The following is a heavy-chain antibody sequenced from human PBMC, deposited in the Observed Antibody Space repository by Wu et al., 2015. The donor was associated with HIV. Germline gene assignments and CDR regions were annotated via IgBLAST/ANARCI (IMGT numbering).Heavy chain of an antibody. CDR3: ARDSEPARVQYYYYHMDV. Sequence: QVQLVQSGSEVKKPGASVKVSCKTSGYTFSSYGISWMRQAPGQGLEWMGWVSPYNGDTLYTQKFQGRVTMTTDTSTTTVYMDLRSLKSDDTAVYYCARDSEPARVQYYYYHMDVWGKGTTVTVSS. V-gene: IGHV1-18*01. CDR2: VSPYNGDT. J-gene: IGHJ6*03. D-gene: IGHD1-1*01. CDR1: GYTFSSYG.